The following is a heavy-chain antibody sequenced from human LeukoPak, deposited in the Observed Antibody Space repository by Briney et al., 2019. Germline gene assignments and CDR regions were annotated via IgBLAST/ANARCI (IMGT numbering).Heavy chain of an antibody. CDR1: GFTFTSSA. D-gene: IGHD2/OR15-2a*01. CDR3: AADSMVIGAFDI. Sequence: ASVKVSCKASGFTFTSSAVQWVRQARGQRLEWIGWIVVGSSNTNYAQKFQERVTITRDMSTSTAYMELSSLRPEDTAVYYCAADSMVIGAFDIWGQGTMVTVSS. V-gene: IGHV1-58*01. J-gene: IGHJ3*02. CDR2: IVVGSSNT.